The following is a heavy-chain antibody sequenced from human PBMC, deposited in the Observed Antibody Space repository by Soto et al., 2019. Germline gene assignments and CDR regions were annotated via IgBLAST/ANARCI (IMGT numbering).Heavy chain of an antibody. CDR1: GFTFSSYA. V-gene: IGHV3-23*01. CDR3: AKPFPSYDFWSGLTAGFDP. Sequence: GSLRLSCAASGFTFSSYAMSWVRQAPGKGLEWVSAISGSGGSTYYADSVKGRFTISRDNSKNTLYLQMNSLRAEDTAVYYCAKPFPSYDFWSGLTAGFDPWGQGTLVTVSS. D-gene: IGHD3-3*01. CDR2: ISGSGGST. J-gene: IGHJ5*02.